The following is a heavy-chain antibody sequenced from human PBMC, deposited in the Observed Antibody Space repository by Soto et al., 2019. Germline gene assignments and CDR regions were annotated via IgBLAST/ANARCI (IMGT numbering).Heavy chain of an antibody. CDR1: GGSISSSNW. J-gene: IGHJ4*02. D-gene: IGHD6-13*01. CDR3: ARSDIAAAGAFDY. Sequence: SETLSLTCAVPGGSISSSNWWSWVRQPPGKGLEWIGEIYHSGSTNYNPSLKSRVTISVDKSKNQFSLKLSSVTAADTAVYYCARSDIAAAGAFDYWGQGTLVTVSS. V-gene: IGHV4-4*02. CDR2: IYHSGST.